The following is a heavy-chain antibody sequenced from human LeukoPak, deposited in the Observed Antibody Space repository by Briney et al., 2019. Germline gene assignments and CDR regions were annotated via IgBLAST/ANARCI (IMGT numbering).Heavy chain of an antibody. CDR2: ISHSGSAE. Sequence: ETLSLTCTVSGGSISSYYWSWVRQAPGKGLEWISYISHSGSAEHYTDSVKGRFTISRDNAKNALYLQMNSLRAEDTAVYFCARDYVFAFDYWSQGTLVTVSS. D-gene: IGHD3-10*02. CDR1: GGSISSYY. CDR3: ARDYVFAFDY. V-gene: IGHV3-48*01. J-gene: IGHJ4*02.